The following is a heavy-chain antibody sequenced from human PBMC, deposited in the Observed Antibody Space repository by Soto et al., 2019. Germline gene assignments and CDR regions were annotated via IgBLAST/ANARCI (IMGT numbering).Heavy chain of an antibody. V-gene: IGHV3-7*03. J-gene: IGHJ4*02. D-gene: IGHD3-22*01. CDR3: ARGWGNYYDSSGYINY. Sequence: GGSLRLSCAASGFTFSSYWMSWVRQAPGKGLEWVANIKQDGSEKYYVDSVKGRFTISRDNAKNSLYLQMNSLRAEDTAVYYCARGWGNYYDSSGYINYWGQGTLVTVSS. CDR1: GFTFSSYW. CDR2: IKQDGSEK.